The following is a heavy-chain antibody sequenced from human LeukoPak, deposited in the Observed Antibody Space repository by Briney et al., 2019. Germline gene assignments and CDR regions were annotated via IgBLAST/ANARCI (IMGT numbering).Heavy chain of an antibody. Sequence: GGSLRLSCAASGFTFSSYSMNWVRQAPGKGLEWVSSISSSSSYIYYADSVKGRFTISRDNAKNSLYLQMNSLRAEDTAVYYCARGPLLVPDLDYWGQGTLVTVSS. CDR3: ARGPLLVPDLDY. CDR1: GFTFSSYS. D-gene: IGHD6-13*01. V-gene: IGHV3-21*01. J-gene: IGHJ4*02. CDR2: ISSSSSYI.